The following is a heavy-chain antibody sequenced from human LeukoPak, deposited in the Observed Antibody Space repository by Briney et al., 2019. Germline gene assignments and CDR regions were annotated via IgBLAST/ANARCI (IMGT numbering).Heavy chain of an antibody. Sequence: GASVKVSCKASGYTFTSYYMHWVRQAPGQGLEWMGIINPSGGSTSYAQKFQGRVTMTRDTSTSTVYMELSSLRSDDTAVYYCARDGNPHDYGDYVGYWGQGTLVTVSS. V-gene: IGHV1-46*01. D-gene: IGHD4-17*01. CDR1: GYTFTSYY. J-gene: IGHJ4*02. CDR2: INPSGGST. CDR3: ARDGNPHDYGDYVGY.